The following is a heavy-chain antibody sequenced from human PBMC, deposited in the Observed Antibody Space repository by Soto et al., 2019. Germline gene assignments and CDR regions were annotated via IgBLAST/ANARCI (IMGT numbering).Heavy chain of an antibody. CDR2: ISYDGNNK. Sequence: PGGSLRLSCAASEFTFSNYAMHWVRQAPGKGLQWLAVISYDGNNKYYADSVEGRFTISRDNSKNTVYLQMNSLRLEDTAVYYCAREYSSGWYYFDYWGQGTLVTVSS. CDR1: EFTFSNYA. D-gene: IGHD6-19*01. V-gene: IGHV3-30*03. CDR3: AREYSSGWYYFDY. J-gene: IGHJ4*02.